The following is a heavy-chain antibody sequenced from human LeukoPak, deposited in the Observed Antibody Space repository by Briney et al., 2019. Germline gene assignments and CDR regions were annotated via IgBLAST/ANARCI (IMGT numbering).Heavy chain of an antibody. J-gene: IGHJ4*02. Sequence: PGGSLRLSCAASGFSFENYNMNWVRQAPGKGLEWVSSISSSSSYIYYADSVKGRFTISRDNAKNSLYLQMNSLRAEDTAVYYCARAEWDSSSFYWGQGTLVTVSS. CDR2: ISSSSSYI. CDR1: GFSFENYN. V-gene: IGHV3-21*01. CDR3: ARAEWDSSSFY. D-gene: IGHD6-6*01.